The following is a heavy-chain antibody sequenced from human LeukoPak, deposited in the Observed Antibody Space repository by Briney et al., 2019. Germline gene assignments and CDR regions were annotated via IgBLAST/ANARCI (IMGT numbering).Heavy chain of an antibody. CDR3: ARPILAEWSDRYFDY. CDR1: GGSLSSGGSY. CDR2: IYYSGST. D-gene: IGHD3-16*01. J-gene: IGHJ4*02. Sequence: SQTPSLTCTVSGGSLSSGGSYWSWIRQHPGKGLEWIGYIYYSGSTSYNPSLKSRVTISVDTSKNPFSLKLGSVTAADTAVYYCARPILAEWSDRYFDYWGQGTLVTVSS. V-gene: IGHV4-31*03.